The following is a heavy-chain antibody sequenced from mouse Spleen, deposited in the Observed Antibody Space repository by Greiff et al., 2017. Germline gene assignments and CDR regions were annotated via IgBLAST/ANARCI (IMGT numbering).Heavy chain of an antibody. CDR2: ISDGGSYT. J-gene: IGHJ2*01. CDR1: GFTFSDYY. D-gene: IGHD1-1*01. V-gene: IGHV5-4*02. Sequence: DVKLVESGGGLVKPGGSLKLSCAASGFTFSDYYMYWVRQTPEKRLEWVATISDGGSYTYYPDSVKGRFTISRDHAKNNLYLQMSSLKSEDTAMYYCARDRPYYYGSSYGGYFDYWGQGTTLTVSS. CDR3: ARDRPYYYGSSYGGYFDY.